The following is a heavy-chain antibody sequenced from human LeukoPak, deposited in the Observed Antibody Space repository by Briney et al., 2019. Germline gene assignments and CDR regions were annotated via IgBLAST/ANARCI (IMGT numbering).Heavy chain of an antibody. CDR2: IYYSGST. Sequence: SETLSLTCTVSGGSISSYYWSWIRQPPGKGLEWIGYIYYSGSTNYNPSLKSRVTLSVDTSKNQFSLKLSSVTAADTAVYYCARGSEQQLVPYYGMDVWGQGTTVTVSS. CDR1: GGSISSYY. J-gene: IGHJ6*02. D-gene: IGHD6-13*01. CDR3: ARGSEQQLVPYYGMDV. V-gene: IGHV4-59*01.